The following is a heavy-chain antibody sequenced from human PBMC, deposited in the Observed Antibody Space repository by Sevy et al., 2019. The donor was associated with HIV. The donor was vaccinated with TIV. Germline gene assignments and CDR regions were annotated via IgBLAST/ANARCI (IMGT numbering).Heavy chain of an antibody. V-gene: IGHV1-24*01. J-gene: IGHJ4*02. D-gene: IGHD3-22*01. CDR3: ATTREYYQDSSGYLDF. Sequence: ASVKVSCKVSGYTVTEVSMHWVRQAPGKGLEWMGRFDPEDGERIYAQKFQGRVTLTEVTSTDTAYMELRSLKSEDTAVYYCATTREYYQDSSGYLDFWGQGTLVTVSS. CDR2: FDPEDGER. CDR1: GYTVTEVS.